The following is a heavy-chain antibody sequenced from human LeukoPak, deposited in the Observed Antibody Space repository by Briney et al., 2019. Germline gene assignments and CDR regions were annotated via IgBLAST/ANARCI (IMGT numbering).Heavy chain of an antibody. CDR3: AKRGHYSINWYHYFDY. CDR1: GFTFSSYG. J-gene: IGHJ4*02. D-gene: IGHD6-13*01. CDR2: LSYDGSNK. Sequence: GGSLRLSCAASGFTFSSYGMHWVRQAPGKGLEWVAVLSYDGSNKYYADSVKGRFTISRDNSKNTLYPQMSSLRAEDTAVYYCAKRGHYSINWYHYFDYWGQGTLVTVSS. V-gene: IGHV3-30*18.